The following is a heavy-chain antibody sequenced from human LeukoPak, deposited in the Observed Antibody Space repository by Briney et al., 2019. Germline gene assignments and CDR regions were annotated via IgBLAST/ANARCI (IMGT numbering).Heavy chain of an antibody. D-gene: IGHD2-2*01. V-gene: IGHV4-34*01. J-gene: IGHJ5*02. CDR1: GGSFSGYY. Sequence: SETLSLTCAVYGGSFSGYYWSWIRQPPGKGLEWIGEINHSGSTNYNPSLKSRVTISVDTSKNQFSLQLTSVSAADTAVYYCARFAPDIVVVPTAEEYNWFDPWGQGTLVTVSS. CDR2: INHSGST. CDR3: ARFAPDIVVVPTAEEYNWFDP.